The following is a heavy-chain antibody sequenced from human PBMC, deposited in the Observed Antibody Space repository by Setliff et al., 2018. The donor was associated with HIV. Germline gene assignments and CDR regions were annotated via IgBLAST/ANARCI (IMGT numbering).Heavy chain of an antibody. CDR1: GGSISSDY. CDR2: IYYSGST. J-gene: IGHJ6*02. V-gene: IGHV4-59*01. D-gene: IGHD3-22*01. CDR3: ARSRTSSGYYGVTGYGMDV. Sequence: PSETLSLTCTVSGGSISSDYWSWIRQPPGKGLEWIGYIYYSGSTNYNPSLNSRVTISVATSKNQLSLKLNSVTTADTAVYYCARSRTSSGYYGVTGYGMDVWGQGTTVTVS.